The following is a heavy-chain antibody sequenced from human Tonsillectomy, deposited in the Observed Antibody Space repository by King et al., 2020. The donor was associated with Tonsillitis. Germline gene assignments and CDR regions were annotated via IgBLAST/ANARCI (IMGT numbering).Heavy chain of an antibody. CDR2: IDPGESYS. J-gene: IGHJ4*02. CDR1: GYRFTAYD. Sequence: QLVQSGAELKEPGESLRISCKGSGYRFTAYDITWVRQMPGKGLEWMGRIDPGESYSDYSPSFQGHVTISADKSISTAYLQWSSLKASDTAMYYCAKRKSRYGGSSYSYDYWGQGTLVTVSS. CDR3: AKRKSRYGGSSYSYDY. D-gene: IGHD5-18*01. V-gene: IGHV5-10-1*03.